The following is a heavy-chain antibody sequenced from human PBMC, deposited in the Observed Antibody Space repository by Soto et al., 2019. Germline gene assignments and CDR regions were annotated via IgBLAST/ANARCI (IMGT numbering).Heavy chain of an antibody. CDR1: GFTFSSYA. V-gene: IGHV3-30-3*01. Sequence: QVQLVESGGGVVQPGRSLRLSCAASGFTFSSYAMHWVRQAPGKGLEWVAVISYDGSNKYYADSVKGRFTISRDNSKNPLYLPMNSLRAEDTAVYYCARETYYDFWSGPYYGMDVWGQGTTVTVSS. CDR2: ISYDGSNK. D-gene: IGHD3-3*01. CDR3: ARETYYDFWSGPYYGMDV. J-gene: IGHJ6*02.